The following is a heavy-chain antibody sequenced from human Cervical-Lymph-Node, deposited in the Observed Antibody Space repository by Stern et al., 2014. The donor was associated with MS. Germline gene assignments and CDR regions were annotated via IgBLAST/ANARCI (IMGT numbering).Heavy chain of an antibody. J-gene: IGHJ4*02. D-gene: IGHD3-3*01. CDR1: GGSISSYY. Sequence: VQLVESGPGLVKPSETLSLTCSVSGGSISSYYWNWIRQPPGKGLEWLANVPSTGTPHYNPSLTSRVTILLDTSMSTISLKPTTGTAADTAVYYCAGSGTYYPDYWGQGILVTVSS. V-gene: IGHV4-59*08. CDR2: VPSTGTP. CDR3: AGSGTYYPDY.